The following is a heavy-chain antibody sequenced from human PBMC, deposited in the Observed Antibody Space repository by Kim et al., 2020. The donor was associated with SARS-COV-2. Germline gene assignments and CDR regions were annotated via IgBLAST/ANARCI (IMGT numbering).Heavy chain of an antibody. J-gene: IGHJ6*02. Sequence: RFTISRDNAKNSLYLQMNSLRAEDTAVYYCARMLTTVVTPRDYYYYGMDVWGQGTTVTVSS. D-gene: IGHD4-17*01. CDR3: ARMLTTVVTPRDYYYYGMDV. V-gene: IGHV3-11*06.